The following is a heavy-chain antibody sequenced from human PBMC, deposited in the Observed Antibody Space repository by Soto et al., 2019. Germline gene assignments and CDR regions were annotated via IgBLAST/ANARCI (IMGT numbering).Heavy chain of an antibody. Sequence: LRLSCAASGFTFSSYGMHWVRQAPGKGLEWVAVIWYDGSNKYYADSVKGRFTISRDNSKNTLYLQMNSLRAEDTAVYYCARDGREEYCSSTSCYTRRYGMDVWGQGTTVTVSS. CDR3: ARDGREEYCSSTSCYTRRYGMDV. D-gene: IGHD2-2*02. CDR2: IWYDGSNK. J-gene: IGHJ6*02. CDR1: GFTFSSYG. V-gene: IGHV3-33*01.